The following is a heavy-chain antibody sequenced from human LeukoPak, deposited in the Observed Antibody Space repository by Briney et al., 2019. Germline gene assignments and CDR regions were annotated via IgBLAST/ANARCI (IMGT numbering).Heavy chain of an antibody. D-gene: IGHD3-3*01. Sequence: SVKVSCKASGYTFTSYYIHWVRQAPGQGLEWMGGIIPIFGTANYAQKFQGRVTITADKSTSTAYMELSSLRSEDTAVYYCASRYYDFWSGYYEGVKDAFDIWGQGTMVTVSS. CDR2: IIPIFGTA. V-gene: IGHV1-69*06. CDR3: ASRYYDFWSGYYEGVKDAFDI. CDR1: GYTFTSYY. J-gene: IGHJ3*02.